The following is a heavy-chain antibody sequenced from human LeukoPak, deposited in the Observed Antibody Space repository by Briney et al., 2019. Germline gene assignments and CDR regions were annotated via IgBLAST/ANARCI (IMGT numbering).Heavy chain of an antibody. CDR1: GGSISNIPYY. J-gene: IGHJ5*02. V-gene: IGHV4-39*07. Sequence: SSETLSLTCTVSGGSISNIPYYWGWIRQPPGKGLEWIGNIDRSGSTSYNPSFKSRVTISLDTSKNHFSLRLNSVTAADTAVHYCAGGGGQYTSWGQGTLVTVSS. D-gene: IGHD3-3*01. CDR3: AGGGGQYTS. CDR2: IDRSGST.